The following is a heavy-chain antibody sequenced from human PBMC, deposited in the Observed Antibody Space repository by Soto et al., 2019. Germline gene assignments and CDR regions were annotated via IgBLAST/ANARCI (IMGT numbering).Heavy chain of an antibody. CDR2: ISSGGGRI. D-gene: IGHD5-12*01. CDR3: AKAPHASDYAGRGFDF. V-gene: IGHV3-23*01. Sequence: EVQLLESGGGLEQPGGSLRLSCAASGFTFSSYAMGWVRQAPGKGLEWVSAISSGGGRIYYADSVKSRFTISSDNSKNTLYLQMNSLRAEDTAVFYCAKAPHASDYAGRGFDFWGQGTLATVSS. J-gene: IGHJ4*02. CDR1: GFTFSSYA.